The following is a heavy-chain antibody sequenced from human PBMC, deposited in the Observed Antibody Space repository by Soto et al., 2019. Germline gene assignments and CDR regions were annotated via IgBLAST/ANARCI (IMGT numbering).Heavy chain of an antibody. J-gene: IGHJ6*03. CDR2: INHSGST. CDR1: AGSFSGYY. CDR3: ARAPAGGYYYYYMDV. V-gene: IGHV4-34*01. Sequence: QLQLQQWGAGLLKPSETLSLTCAVYAGSFSGYYCRWIRQPPGKGLEWIWDINHSGSTNYTPSLKSRVTISVDTSKNQFSLKLSSVTAADTAVYYCARAPAGGYYYYYMDVWGKGTTVTVSS.